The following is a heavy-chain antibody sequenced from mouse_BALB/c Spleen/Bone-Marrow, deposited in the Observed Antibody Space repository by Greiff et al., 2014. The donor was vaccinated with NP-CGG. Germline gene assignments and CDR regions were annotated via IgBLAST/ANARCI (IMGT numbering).Heavy chain of an antibody. V-gene: IGHV1-7*01. J-gene: IGHJ3*01. CDR3: ARYGGKSYDGFAY. Sequence: VKLLESGAELAKPGASVKMSCKASGYTFTISWMHWVKQRPGQGLEWIGYINPGTGYTEYNQKFKDKATLTADKSSSTAYMQLSSLTSEDSAVYYCARYGGKSYDGFAYWGQGTLVTVSA. CDR2: INPGTGYT. CDR1: GYTFTISW. D-gene: IGHD2-12*01.